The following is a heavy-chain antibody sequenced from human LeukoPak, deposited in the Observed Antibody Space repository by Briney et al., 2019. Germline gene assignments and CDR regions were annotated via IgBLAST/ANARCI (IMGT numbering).Heavy chain of an antibody. V-gene: IGHV3-11*01. CDR2: ISSGGSTI. CDR1: GFTFSDYY. J-gene: IGHJ4*02. D-gene: IGHD6-13*01. CDR3: ARRAAAGRSFDY. Sequence: GGSLRLSCAVSGFTFSDYYMSWIRQAPGKGLEWVSYISSGGSTISHADSVKGRFTISRDNAENSLYLQMNSLRAEDTAVYYCARRAAAGRSFDYWGQGTLVTVCS.